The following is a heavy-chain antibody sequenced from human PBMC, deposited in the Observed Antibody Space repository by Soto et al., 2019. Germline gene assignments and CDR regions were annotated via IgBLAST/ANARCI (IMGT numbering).Heavy chain of an antibody. CDR2: IYWDDDK. D-gene: IGHD6-6*01. J-gene: IGHJ4*02. Sequence: QISLKESGPTLVNPTQTLTLTCTFSGFSLSTSGVGVGWIRQPPGKALEWLALIYWDDDKRYSPSLKSRLTITMATAKHQVVLTMTNMDPVGTATYYCARRTRARSTYYFDYWGQGTLVTVSS. CDR1: GFSLSTSGVG. V-gene: IGHV2-5*02. CDR3: ARRTRARSTYYFDY.